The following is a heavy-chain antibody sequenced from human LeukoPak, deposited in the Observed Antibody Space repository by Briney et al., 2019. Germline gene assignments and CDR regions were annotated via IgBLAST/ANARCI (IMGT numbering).Heavy chain of an antibody. Sequence: KTSETLSLTCAVYGGSFSGYYWSWIRQPPGKGLEWIGEINHSGSTNYNPSLKSRVTISVDTSKNQFSLKLSSVTAADTAVYYCARAGYCSSTSCYTNYDYWGQGTLVTVSS. J-gene: IGHJ4*02. CDR2: INHSGST. D-gene: IGHD2-2*02. CDR3: ARAGYCSSTSCYTNYDY. V-gene: IGHV4-34*01. CDR1: GGSFSGYY.